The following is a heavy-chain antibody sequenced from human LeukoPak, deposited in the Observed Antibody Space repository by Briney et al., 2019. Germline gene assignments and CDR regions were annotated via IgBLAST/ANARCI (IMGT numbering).Heavy chain of an antibody. J-gene: IGHJ6*03. CDR1: GSTFTAYG. D-gene: IGHD1-26*01. V-gene: IGHV1-18*01. Sequence: ASVKVSCKASGSTFTAYGINWMRQAPGQGLEWMGWISAYNGDTKYAQKVQGRVSMTTDTSTNTAYMEVRSLRADDTAVYYCARLGRYHLFSYMDVWGKGTTVTVSS. CDR3: ARLGRYHLFSYMDV. CDR2: ISAYNGDT.